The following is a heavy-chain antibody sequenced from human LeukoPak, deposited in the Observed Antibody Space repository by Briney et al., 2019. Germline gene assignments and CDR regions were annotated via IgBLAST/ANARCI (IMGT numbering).Heavy chain of an antibody. J-gene: IGHJ4*02. Sequence: GGSLRLSCAASGFTFSNYGMHWVRQAPGKGLEWVAFIRYEGTEKYYADSVKGRFTISRDNSKNSLYLQMNSLRAEDTAVYYCARGGWVIAGFDYWGQGTLVTVSS. V-gene: IGHV3-30*02. CDR3: ARGGWVIAGFDY. D-gene: IGHD6-13*01. CDR2: IRYEGTEK. CDR1: GFTFSNYG.